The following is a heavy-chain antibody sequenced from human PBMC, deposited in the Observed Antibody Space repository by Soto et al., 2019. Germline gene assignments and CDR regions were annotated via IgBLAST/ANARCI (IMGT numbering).Heavy chain of an antibody. Sequence: SGPTLVNPTQTLTLTCTFSGFSLSTSGVGVGWIRQPPGKALEWLALIYLDDDKRYSPSLKSRLTITKDTSKNQVVLTMTNMDPVDTATYYCAHRSYCSGGSCYPRWFDPWGQGTLVTVSS. J-gene: IGHJ5*02. CDR3: AHRSYCSGGSCYPRWFDP. V-gene: IGHV2-5*02. CDR2: IYLDDDK. CDR1: GFSLSTSGVG. D-gene: IGHD2-15*01.